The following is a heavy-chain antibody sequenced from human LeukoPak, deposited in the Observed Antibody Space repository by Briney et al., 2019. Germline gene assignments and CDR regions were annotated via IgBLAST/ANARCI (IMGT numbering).Heavy chain of an antibody. CDR2: IYYSGST. CDR1: GGSISSHY. V-gene: IGHV4-59*11. Sequence: SETLSSTCTVSGGSISSHYWSWIRQPPGKGLEWIGYIYYSGSTNYNPSLKSRVTISVDTSKNQFSLKLSSVTAADTAVYYCARENLDYGDGDNWFDPWGQGTLVTVSS. D-gene: IGHD4-17*01. J-gene: IGHJ5*02. CDR3: ARENLDYGDGDNWFDP.